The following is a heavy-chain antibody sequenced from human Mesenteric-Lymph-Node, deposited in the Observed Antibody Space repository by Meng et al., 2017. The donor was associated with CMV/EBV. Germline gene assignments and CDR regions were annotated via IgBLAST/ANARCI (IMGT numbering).Heavy chain of an antibody. CDR3: AKSRGYSGYEDFDY. D-gene: IGHD5-12*01. V-gene: IGHV3-53*01. CDR2: ITGGGNT. J-gene: IGHJ4*02. CDR1: GFTVSSNY. Sequence: CAASGFTVSSNYMSWVRQAPGKGLEWVSSITGGGNTFSADSVKGRFTISRDTSKNTLYLQMNSLRAEDTAVYYCAKSRGYSGYEDFDYWGQGTLVTVSS.